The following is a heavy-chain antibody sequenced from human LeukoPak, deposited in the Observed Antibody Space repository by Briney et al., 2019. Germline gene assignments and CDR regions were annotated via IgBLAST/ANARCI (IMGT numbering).Heavy chain of an antibody. CDR2: INHSGST. D-gene: IGHD4-23*01. CDR3: ARASTVADAFDI. J-gene: IGHJ3*02. Sequence: SETLSITCAVYGGSFSGYYWSWIRQPPGKGLEWIGEINHSGSTNYNPSLKSRVTISVDTSKNQFSLKLSSVTAADTAVYYCARASTVADAFDIWGQGTMVTVSS. V-gene: IGHV4-34*01. CDR1: GGSFSGYY.